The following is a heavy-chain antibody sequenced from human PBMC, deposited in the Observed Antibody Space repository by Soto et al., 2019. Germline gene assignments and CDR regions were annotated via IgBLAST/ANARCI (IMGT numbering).Heavy chain of an antibody. V-gene: IGHV2-70*04. CDR3: ARAYSGAYCAFDF. CDR1: GFSLTTRGMS. Sequence: ESGPTLVNPTQTLTLTCTFSGFSLTTRGMSVTWIRQPPGKALEWLARMEWDDESFYSTSLRTRLTVSKDTSKNQVVLTMTNMDPVDTATYYCARAYSGAYCAFDFWGHGTLVTSP. CDR2: MEWDDES. J-gene: IGHJ4*01. D-gene: IGHD1-26*01.